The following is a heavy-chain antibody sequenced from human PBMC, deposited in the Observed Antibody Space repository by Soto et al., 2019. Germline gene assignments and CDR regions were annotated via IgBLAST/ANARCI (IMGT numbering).Heavy chain of an antibody. CDR2: ISWNSGSI. CDR3: AKDTLRYCSGGSCYAPAFDI. Sequence: GGSLRLSCAASGFTFDDYAMHWVRQAPGKGLEWVSGISWNSGSIGYADSVKGRFTISRDNAKNSLYLQMNSLRAEDTALYYCAKDTLRYCSGGSCYAPAFDIWGQGTMVTVSS. V-gene: IGHV3-9*01. J-gene: IGHJ3*02. D-gene: IGHD2-15*01. CDR1: GFTFDDYA.